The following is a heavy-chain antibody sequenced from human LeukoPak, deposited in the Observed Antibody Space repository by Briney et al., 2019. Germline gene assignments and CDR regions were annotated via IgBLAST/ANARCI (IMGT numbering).Heavy chain of an antibody. CDR3: AKSLTGCYGPDDY. Sequence: GGSLRLSCAASGFTFSSYAMSWVRQAPGKGLEWVSANSGSGGSTYYADSVKGRFTISRDNSKNTLYLQMNSLRAEDTAVYYCAKSLTGCYGPDDYWGQGTLVTVSS. CDR2: NSGSGGST. J-gene: IGHJ4*02. CDR1: GFTFSSYA. D-gene: IGHD3-9*01. V-gene: IGHV3-23*01.